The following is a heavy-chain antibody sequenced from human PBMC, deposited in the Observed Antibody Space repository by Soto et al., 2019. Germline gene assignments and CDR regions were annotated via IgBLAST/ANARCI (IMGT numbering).Heavy chain of an antibody. Sequence: VQLVESGGTLVQPGGSLRLSCSASGFTFNTFAMHWVRQTPGKGLEFVSAISGSGGSTYYADSVKGRFTISRDNSKNTLYLQMNSLRAEDTAVYYCAKYNWNPQAWFDPWGQGTLVTVSS. CDR3: AKYNWNPQAWFDP. D-gene: IGHD1-20*01. CDR1: GFTFNTFA. J-gene: IGHJ5*02. V-gene: IGHV3-23*04. CDR2: ISGSGGST.